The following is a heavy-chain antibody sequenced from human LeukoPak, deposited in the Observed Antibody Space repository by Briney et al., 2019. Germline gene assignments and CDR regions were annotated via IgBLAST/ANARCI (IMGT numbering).Heavy chain of an antibody. Sequence: GGSLRLSCAASGFTFSSYAMDWIRQTPGKGLEWVSGITTSDSTYYADSVKGRFTISRDNSKNTLYLQMNSLRAEDTAVYYCASAPGYFDYWGQGTLVTVSS. CDR2: ITTSDST. CDR3: ASAPGYFDY. J-gene: IGHJ4*02. V-gene: IGHV3-23*01. CDR1: GFTFSSYA. D-gene: IGHD3-10*01.